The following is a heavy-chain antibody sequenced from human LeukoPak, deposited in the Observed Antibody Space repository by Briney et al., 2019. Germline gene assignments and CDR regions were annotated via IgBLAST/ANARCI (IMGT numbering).Heavy chain of an antibody. CDR3: MKGRSNHY. J-gene: IGHJ4*02. V-gene: IGHV3-7*01. CDR2: INQDGSEN. Sequence: GGSLRLSCAASGFTFSDFWMGWVRQAPGKGLEWVANINQDGSENYYVDSVEGRFTISRDNAKNSLYLQMNSLRAEDTAVYYCMKGRSNHYWGQGTLVTVST. D-gene: IGHD3-10*01. CDR1: GFTFSDFW.